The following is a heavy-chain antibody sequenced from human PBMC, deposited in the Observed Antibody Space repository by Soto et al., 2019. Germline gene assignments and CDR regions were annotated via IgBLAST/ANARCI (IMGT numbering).Heavy chain of an antibody. D-gene: IGHD6-19*01. CDR2: IKQDGSDK. CDR1: GFTFNHYW. Sequence: EVQLVESGGGLVQPGGSLRLSCTVSGFTFNHYWMNWVRQAPGKGLEWLANIKQDGSDKYYVDSVKGRFTISRDNAKNSLNLQMNSLRAEDTAVVYCVSGRAFGDWGQGPLVTVSS. J-gene: IGHJ4*02. CDR3: VSGRAFGD. V-gene: IGHV3-7*01.